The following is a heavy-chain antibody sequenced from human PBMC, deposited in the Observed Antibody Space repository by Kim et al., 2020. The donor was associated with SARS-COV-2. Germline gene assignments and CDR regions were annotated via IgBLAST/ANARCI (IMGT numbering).Heavy chain of an antibody. Sequence: GGSLRLSCAASGFTFDEYGMSWVRQRPGKGLEWISTINWSGENLGYADSVKGRFTISRDTAKNSLYLQMNYLRADDTALYHCARTKYAADHSWFDPWGQGTLVTVSS. CDR2: INWSGENL. V-gene: IGHV3-20*01. D-gene: IGHD4-4*01. J-gene: IGHJ5*02. CDR3: ARTKYAADHSWFDP. CDR1: GFTFDEYG.